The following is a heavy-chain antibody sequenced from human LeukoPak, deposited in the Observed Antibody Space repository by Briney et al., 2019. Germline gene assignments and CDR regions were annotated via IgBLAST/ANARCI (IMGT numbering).Heavy chain of an antibody. V-gene: IGHV3-23*01. CDR3: AKTIAARRGDYYYGMDV. J-gene: IGHJ6*02. Sequence: GGSLRLSCAASGLTFSSYAMSWVRKAPGKGLEWVSAISGSGGSTYYADSVKGRFTISRDNSKNTLYLQMNSLRAEDTAVYYCAKTIAARRGDYYYGMDVWGQGTTVTVSS. CDR2: ISGSGGST. CDR1: GLTFSSYA. D-gene: IGHD6-6*01.